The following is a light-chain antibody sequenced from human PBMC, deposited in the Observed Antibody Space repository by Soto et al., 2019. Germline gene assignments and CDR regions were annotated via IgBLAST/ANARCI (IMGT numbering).Light chain of an antibody. Sequence: EVGMTQSPATLSVFPGERVTLSCRASESVGSNLAWYQQKPGQAPRLLIYGASTRATGVPARFSGSGSGTEFTLTTSSLHSEDVALYYCQQYNNWLTFGGGTNVEIE. J-gene: IGKJ4*01. CDR3: QQYNNWLT. CDR1: ESVGSN. V-gene: IGKV3-15*01. CDR2: GAS.